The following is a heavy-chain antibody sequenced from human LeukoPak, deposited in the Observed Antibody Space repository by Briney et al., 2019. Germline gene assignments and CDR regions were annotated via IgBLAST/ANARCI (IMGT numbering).Heavy chain of an antibody. D-gene: IGHD4-23*01. Sequence: GGSLGLSCAASGFTFSSHALHWVRQAPGKGLEWVAVISSDGSYKYYADSVKGRFTISRDNAKNSLYLQMNSLRAEDTAVYYCASSGGNPYFDYWGQGTLVTVSS. CDR2: ISSDGSYK. CDR1: GFTFSSHA. V-gene: IGHV3-30*04. J-gene: IGHJ4*02. CDR3: ASSGGNPYFDY.